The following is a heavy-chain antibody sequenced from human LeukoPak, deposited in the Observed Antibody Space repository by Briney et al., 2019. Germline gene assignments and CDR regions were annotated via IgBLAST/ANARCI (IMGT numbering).Heavy chain of an antibody. D-gene: IGHD2-2*01. V-gene: IGHV1-2*02. CDR1: GYTFTGYY. CDR2: INPNSGGT. J-gene: IGHJ4*02. Sequence: ASVKVSCKASGYTFTGYYMHWVRQAPGQGLEWMGWINPNSGGTNYAQKFQGRVTMTRDTSISTAYMELSRLRSDDTAVYYCARVFTGVKPCVGTTSCYAYFDYWGQGTLVTVSS. CDR3: ARVFTGVKPCVGTTSCYAYFDY.